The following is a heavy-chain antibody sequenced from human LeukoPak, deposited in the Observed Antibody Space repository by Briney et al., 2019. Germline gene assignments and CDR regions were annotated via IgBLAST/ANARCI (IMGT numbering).Heavy chain of an antibody. V-gene: IGHV4-59*01. CDR3: ASSRGYSSFDP. CDR1: GGSISTYY. CDR2: IYYSGST. Sequence: SETLSLTCTVSGGSISTYYWSWIRQPPGKGLEWIGYIYYSGSTNYNPSLKSRVTISVDTSKNQFSLKLSSVTAADTAVYYCASSRGYSSFDPWGQGTLVTVSS. D-gene: IGHD5-18*01. J-gene: IGHJ5*02.